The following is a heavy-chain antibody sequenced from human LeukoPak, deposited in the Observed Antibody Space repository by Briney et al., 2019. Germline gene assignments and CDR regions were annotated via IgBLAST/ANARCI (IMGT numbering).Heavy chain of an antibody. CDR1: GGSISSSSYY. J-gene: IGHJ4*02. V-gene: IGHV4-39*07. D-gene: IGHD5-18*01. CDR2: IYYSGST. CDR3: ARGTGYSYAIDY. Sequence: SETLSLTCTVSGGSISSSSYYWCWIRQPPGKGLEWIGSIYYSGSTNYNPSLKSRVTISVDTSKNQFSLKLSSVTAADTAVYYCARGTGYSYAIDYWGQGPLVTVSS.